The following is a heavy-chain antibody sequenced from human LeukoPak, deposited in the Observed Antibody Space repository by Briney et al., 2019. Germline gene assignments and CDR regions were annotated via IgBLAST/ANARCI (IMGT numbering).Heavy chain of an antibody. Sequence: GGSLRLSCAASGFTFSIYWMSWMRQAPGKGLEWVANIKYDGSEDYYVDSVKGRFTISRDNAKNTLYLQLNSLRVEDTAVYYCKSGGAAPGSFDYWGQGTLVTVSP. CDR3: KSGGAAPGSFDY. CDR1: GFTFSIYW. CDR2: IKYDGSED. J-gene: IGHJ4*02. V-gene: IGHV3-7*01. D-gene: IGHD1-1*01.